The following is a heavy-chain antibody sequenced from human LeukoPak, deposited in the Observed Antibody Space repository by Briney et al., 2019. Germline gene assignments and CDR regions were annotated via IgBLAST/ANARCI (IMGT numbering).Heavy chain of an antibody. CDR1: GYTFTNYY. J-gene: IGHJ4*02. Sequence: ASVKVSCKASGYTFTNYYIHWVRQAPGQGLEWMGIINPAGGSTGYAQKFQGRVTMTRDTSTSTVYMELSSLRSEDTAVYYCARYNGGLTGGFDYWGQGTLVTVSS. D-gene: IGHD4-23*01. V-gene: IGHV1-46*01. CDR2: INPAGGST. CDR3: ARYNGGLTGGFDY.